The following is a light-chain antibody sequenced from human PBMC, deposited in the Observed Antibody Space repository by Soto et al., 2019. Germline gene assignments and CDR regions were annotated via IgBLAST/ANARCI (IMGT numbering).Light chain of an antibody. CDR3: CSYAGNSTV. J-gene: IGLJ3*02. V-gene: IGLV2-23*01. CDR1: RSDVETYNF. Sequence: QSALTQPASVSGSPGQSITISCTGTRSDVETYNFVSWYQHHPGKAPKLMIYEGNKRPSGMSNRFSGSKSGNKASLTISGLQADDEADYYCCSYAGNSTVFGGGTKLTVL. CDR2: EGN.